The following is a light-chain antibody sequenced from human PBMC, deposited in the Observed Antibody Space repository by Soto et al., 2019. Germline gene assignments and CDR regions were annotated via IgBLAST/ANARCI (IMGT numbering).Light chain of an antibody. CDR3: QQLNSYPIT. CDR2: AAS. Sequence: DTQLTQSPSFLSASVGDRVTITCRASQGISSRLAWYQQKPGKAPKLLIYAASTLQSGVPSRFSDSGSGTEFTLTISSLQPEDFATYYCQQLNSYPITFGQGTRLEIK. V-gene: IGKV1-9*01. J-gene: IGKJ5*01. CDR1: QGISSR.